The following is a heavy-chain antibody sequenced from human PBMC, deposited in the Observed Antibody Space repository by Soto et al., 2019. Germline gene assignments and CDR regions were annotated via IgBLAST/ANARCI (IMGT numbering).Heavy chain of an antibody. Sequence: GGSLRLSCAASGFTFSSYAMTWVRQAPGKGLEWVSVTSAGGSSTYYADSAKGRFTISRDNSKNTLYLQMDSLRAEDTAVYYCAKYNLPRSGNSGSLLRPYFDYWGQGTLVTVSS. J-gene: IGHJ4*02. CDR2: TSAGGSST. CDR3: AKYNLPRSGNSGSLLRPYFDY. CDR1: GFTFSSYA. D-gene: IGHD2-15*01. V-gene: IGHV3-23*01.